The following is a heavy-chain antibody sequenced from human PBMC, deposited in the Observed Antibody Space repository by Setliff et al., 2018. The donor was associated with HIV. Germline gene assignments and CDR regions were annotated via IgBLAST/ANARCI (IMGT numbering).Heavy chain of an antibody. Sequence: ASVKVSCKASGYNFITFGINWVRQAPGQGLEWMGRISTYSGKTDYAEKFQGRLTMTMDTSTRTVFMELRSLTLDDTSVYYCARGSAPNIVVAASLDIWGQGTLVTISS. J-gene: IGHJ4*01. CDR3: ARGSAPNIVVAASLDI. V-gene: IGHV1-18*01. CDR2: ISTYSGKT. CDR1: GYNFITFG. D-gene: IGHD6-19*01.